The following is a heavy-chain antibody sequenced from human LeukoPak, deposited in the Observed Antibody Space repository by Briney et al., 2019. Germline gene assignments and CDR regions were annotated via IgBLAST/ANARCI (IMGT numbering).Heavy chain of an antibody. CDR1: EFTFSSYA. D-gene: IGHD2-15*01. CDR2: ISGGGGST. V-gene: IGHV3-23*01. Sequence: PGGSLRLSCAASEFTFSSYAMSWVRQPPGKGLEWVSAISGGGGSTYYADSVKGRFTISRDNSKNTLYLQMNSLRAEDTAVYYCAKDGRGSWPLDFDYWGQGTLVTVSS. CDR3: AKDGRGSWPLDFDY. J-gene: IGHJ4*02.